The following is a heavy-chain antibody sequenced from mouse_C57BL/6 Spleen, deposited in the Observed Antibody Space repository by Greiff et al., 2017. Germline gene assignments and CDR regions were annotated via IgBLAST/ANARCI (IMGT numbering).Heavy chain of an antibody. CDR3: AGWFFAY. V-gene: IGHV1-85*01. Sequence: QVQLQQSGPELVKPGASVKLSCKASGYTFTSYDINWLKQRPGQGLEWIGWIYPRDGSTKYNEKFKGKATVTVDTSSSTAYMELHSLTSEDSAVYFCAGWFFAYWGQGTLVTVSA. CDR2: IYPRDGST. CDR1: GYTFTSYD. D-gene: IGHD2-2*01. J-gene: IGHJ3*01.